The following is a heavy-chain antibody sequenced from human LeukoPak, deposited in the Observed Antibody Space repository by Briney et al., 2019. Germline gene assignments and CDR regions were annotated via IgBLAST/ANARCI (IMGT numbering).Heavy chain of an antibody. D-gene: IGHD2-8*01. J-gene: IGHJ4*02. CDR3: AIMDGTPYCTNGVCSPFDY. V-gene: IGHV3-30*02. CDR1: GFTFSSYG. Sequence: PGGSLRLSCAASGFTFSSYGMHWVRQAPGKGLEWVAFIRYDGSNKYYADSVKGRFTISRDNSKNTLYLQMNSLRAEDTAVYYCAIMDGTPYCTNGVCSPFDYWGQGTLVTVSS. CDR2: IRYDGSNK.